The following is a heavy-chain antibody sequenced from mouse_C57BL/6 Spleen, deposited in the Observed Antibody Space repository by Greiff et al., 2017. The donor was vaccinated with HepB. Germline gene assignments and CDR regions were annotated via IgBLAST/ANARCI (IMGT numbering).Heavy chain of an antibody. CDR2: ISSGGSYT. CDR1: GFTFSSYG. CDR3: ARPLLSYAMDY. D-gene: IGHD2-10*01. J-gene: IGHJ4*01. V-gene: IGHV5-6*01. Sequence: DVQLVESGGDLVKPGGSLKLSCAASGFTFSSYGMSWVRQTPDKRLEWVATISSGGSYTYYPDSVKGRFTISRDNAKNTLYLQMSSLKSEDTAMYYCARPLLSYAMDYWGQGTSVTVAS.